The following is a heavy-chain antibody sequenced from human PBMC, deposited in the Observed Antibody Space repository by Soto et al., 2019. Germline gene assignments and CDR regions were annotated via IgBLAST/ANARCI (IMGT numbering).Heavy chain of an antibody. Sequence: QVQLMQSGAEVKKPGASVKVSCKASGDTFTDYYLHWVRQAPGQGLEWMGTVNPSGGHTTYAQHFLGRVTITRDTSTSTLYMELTSLASGDTAVAYCARGGHVVVVTAALDYWGQVTLVTVSS. CDR3: ARGGHVVVVTAALDY. D-gene: IGHD2-21*02. J-gene: IGHJ4*02. CDR2: VNPSGGHT. V-gene: IGHV1-46*01. CDR1: GDTFTDYY.